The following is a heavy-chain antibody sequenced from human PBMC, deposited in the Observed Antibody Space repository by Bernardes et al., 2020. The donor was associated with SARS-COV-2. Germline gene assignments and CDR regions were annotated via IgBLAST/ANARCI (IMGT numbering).Heavy chain of an antibody. CDR3: AADLGYCGGDCFDY. V-gene: IGHV1-58*02. Sequence: SMKVSCKASGFTFTSSAMQWVRQARGQRLEWTGWIVVGSGNTNYAQKFQERVTITRDMSTSTAYMELSSLRSEDTAVYYCAADLGYCGGDCFDYWGQGTLVTVSS. J-gene: IGHJ4*02. D-gene: IGHD2-21*01. CDR1: GFTFTSSA. CDR2: IVVGSGNT.